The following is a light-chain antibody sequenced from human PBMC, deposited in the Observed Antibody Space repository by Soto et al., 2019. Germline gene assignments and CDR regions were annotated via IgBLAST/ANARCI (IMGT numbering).Light chain of an antibody. CDR3: PQYDNSPL. CDR1: QSVSSRY. CDR2: GAS. V-gene: IGKV3-20*01. J-gene: IGKJ5*01. Sequence: EIVLTQSPGTLSLSPGQRATLSCRASQSVSSRYLAWYQQKPGQAPRLLIYGASSRATGIPVRFSGSGSGTDFTLTISRLEPEDFAVYYCPQYDNSPLFGQGTRLEIK.